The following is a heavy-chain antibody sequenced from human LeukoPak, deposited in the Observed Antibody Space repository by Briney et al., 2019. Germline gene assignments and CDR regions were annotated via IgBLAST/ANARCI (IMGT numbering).Heavy chain of an antibody. CDR3: AKDLRRYQLRWAPFDY. J-gene: IGHJ4*02. D-gene: IGHD2-2*01. CDR2: ISGSGGST. CDR1: GFTFSSYA. Sequence: PGGSLRLSCAASGFTFSSYAMSWVRQAPGKGLEWVSAISGSGGSTYYADSVKGRFTISRDNSKNTLYLQMNSLRAEDTAVYYCAKDLRRYQLRWAPFDYWGQGTLVTVSS. V-gene: IGHV3-23*01.